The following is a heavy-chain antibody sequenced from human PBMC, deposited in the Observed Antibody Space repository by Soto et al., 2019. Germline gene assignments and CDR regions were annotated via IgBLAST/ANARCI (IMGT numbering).Heavy chain of an antibody. CDR1: GYTFTGYY. CDR3: ARAWGGIAVADDAFDI. V-gene: IGHV1-2*04. J-gene: IGHJ3*02. CDR2: INPNRGGT. Sequence: QVQLVQSGAEVKKPGASVKVSCKASGYTFTGYYMHWVRQAPGQGLEWMGWINPNRGGTNYAQKFQGWVTMTRDTSISTAYMELSRLRSDDTAVYYCARAWGGIAVADDAFDIWGQGTMVTVSS. D-gene: IGHD6-19*01.